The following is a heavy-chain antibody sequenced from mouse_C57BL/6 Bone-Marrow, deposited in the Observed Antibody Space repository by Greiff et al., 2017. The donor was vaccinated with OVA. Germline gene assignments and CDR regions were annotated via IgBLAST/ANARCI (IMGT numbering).Heavy chain of an antibody. CDR2: ISDGGSYT. CDR3: ARDRGLLWFAY. Sequence: EVQLVESGGGLVKPGGSLKLSCAASGFTFSSYAMSWVRQTPEKRLEWVATISDGGSYTYYPDNVKGRFTISRDNAKNNLYLQMSHLKSEDTAMYYCARDRGLLWFAYWGQGTLVTVSA. J-gene: IGHJ3*01. V-gene: IGHV5-4*01. D-gene: IGHD1-1*01. CDR1: GFTFSSYA.